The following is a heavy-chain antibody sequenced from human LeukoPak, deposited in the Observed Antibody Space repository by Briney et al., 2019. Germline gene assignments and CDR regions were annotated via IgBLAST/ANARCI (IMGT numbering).Heavy chain of an antibody. J-gene: IGHJ5*02. CDR1: VFTFSNYA. V-gene: IGHV3-23*01. CDR2: IGGSGGLT. D-gene: IGHD2-21*02. CDR3: AKLTCGGDSLIDP. Sequence: PRGSLILSCSAPVFTFSNYAVSWGRQAPGKGLEWVSGIGGSGGLTYYADSVKGGFTISRDNSNNTLYLQMLSLRAEATAVYYCAKLTCGGDSLIDPWGQGILVTVSS.